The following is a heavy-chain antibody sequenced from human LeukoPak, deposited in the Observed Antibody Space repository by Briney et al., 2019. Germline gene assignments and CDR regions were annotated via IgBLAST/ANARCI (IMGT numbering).Heavy chain of an antibody. CDR2: VTNSGGST. Sequence: GGSLRLSCAASGFTFTSYAMSWDRQAPGKGLEWVSGVTNSGGSTYYADSVKGRFTISRDNSKNTLYLQMNSLRAEDTAVYYCAKLWSSSRGAFDIWGQGTMVTVSS. D-gene: IGHD6-13*01. CDR3: AKLWSSSRGAFDI. V-gene: IGHV3-23*01. CDR1: GFTFTSYA. J-gene: IGHJ3*02.